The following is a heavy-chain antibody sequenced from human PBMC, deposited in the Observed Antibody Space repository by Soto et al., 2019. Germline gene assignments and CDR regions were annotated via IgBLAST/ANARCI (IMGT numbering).Heavy chain of an antibody. CDR3: CWSHTINYYFNI. CDR1: GFTFSSYA. D-gene: IGHD3-3*01. Sequence: QVQLVESGGGVVQPGRSLRLSCAASGFTFSSYAMHWVRQAPGKGLEWVAVISYDGSNKYYADSVKGRFTISRDNSKNTLYLQMNSLRAEDTAVYYCCWSHTINYYFNIWGQGTLVTVSS. V-gene: IGHV3-30-3*01. J-gene: IGHJ4*02. CDR2: ISYDGSNK.